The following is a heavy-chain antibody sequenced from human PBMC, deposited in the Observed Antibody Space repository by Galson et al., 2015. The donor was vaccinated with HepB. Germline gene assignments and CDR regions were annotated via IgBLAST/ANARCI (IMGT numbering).Heavy chain of an antibody. V-gene: IGHV1-3*01. J-gene: IGHJ5*02. D-gene: IGHD1-1*01. CDR1: GYIFTNYA. CDR3: ARGNDSGWYDH. Sequence: SVKVSCKVSGYIFTNYAMHWVRQAPGQRLEWVGWINAGDGKTRYSQKFQDRVTFTRDTSASTIYMELSSRRSEDTAVYYCARGNDSGWYDHWGQGTLLTGSA. CDR2: INAGDGKT.